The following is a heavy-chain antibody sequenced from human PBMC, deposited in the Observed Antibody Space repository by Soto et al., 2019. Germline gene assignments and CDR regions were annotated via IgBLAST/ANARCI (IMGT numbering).Heavy chain of an antibody. V-gene: IGHV3-30*18. D-gene: IGHD2-21*02. J-gene: IGHJ4*02. CDR2: ISYDGSNK. Sequence: QVHLVQSGGGVVQPGRSLRPSCAASGFSFNNFGMHWVRQAPGKGLEWVAVISYDGSNKYYADSVRGRFTISRDDSKDTLYLQMNSLRAEDTAVYYCAKDGTYCGGDCYPIFNFDSWGQGTLVTVSS. CDR3: AKDGTYCGGDCYPIFNFDS. CDR1: GFSFNNFG.